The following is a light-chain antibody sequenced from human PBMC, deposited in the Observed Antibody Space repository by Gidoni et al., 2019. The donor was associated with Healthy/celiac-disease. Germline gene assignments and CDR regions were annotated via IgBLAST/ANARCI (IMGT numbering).Light chain of an antibody. J-gene: IGKJ1*01. CDR3: QQYGSSPWT. CDR2: GAS. Sequence: EIVLTQSPGTLSLSPGERATLSCRASQSVSSSHLAWYQQKPGQAPRLRIYGASSRDTGIPDRLSGSGSGTDFTLTISRLEPEDFAVYYCQQYGSSPWTFGQGTKVEIK. CDR1: QSVSSSH. V-gene: IGKV3-20*01.